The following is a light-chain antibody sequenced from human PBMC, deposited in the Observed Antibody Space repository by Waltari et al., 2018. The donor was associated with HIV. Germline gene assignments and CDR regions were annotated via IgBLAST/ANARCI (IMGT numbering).Light chain of an antibody. Sequence: QTVVTHAPSLTVSPGRPVTLTCAYSTGPVTSAHSPNWFQQKPGQAPRALIYGTTNKHSWTPALFSGSLLGGKAALTLSGVQPEDEAEYYCLLYYGGAWVFGGGTKLTVL. CDR1: TGPVTSAHS. J-gene: IGLJ3*02. V-gene: IGLV7-43*01. CDR2: GTT. CDR3: LLYYGGAWV.